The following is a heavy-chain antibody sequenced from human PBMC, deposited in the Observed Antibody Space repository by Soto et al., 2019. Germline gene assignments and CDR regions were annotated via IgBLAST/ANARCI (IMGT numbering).Heavy chain of an antibody. J-gene: IGHJ4*02. V-gene: IGHV3-33*01. Sequence: QVQLVESGGGVVQPGRSLRLSCAASGFTFSSYGMHWVRQAPGKGLEWVAVIWYDGSNKYYADSVKGRFTISRDNSKNTLYLQMNSLRAEDTAVYYCARDDPMIALDYWGQGTLVTVSS. D-gene: IGHD3-22*01. CDR1: GFTFSSYG. CDR2: IWYDGSNK. CDR3: ARDDPMIALDY.